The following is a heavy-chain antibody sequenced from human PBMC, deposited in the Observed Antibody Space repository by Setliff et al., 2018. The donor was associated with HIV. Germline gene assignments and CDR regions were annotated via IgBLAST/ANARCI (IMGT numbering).Heavy chain of an antibody. J-gene: IGHJ4*02. CDR3: ARGLSFYDPGGFDY. D-gene: IGHD3-22*01. CDR1: GGSVSDSNVY. CDR2: IYYDGSA. V-gene: IGHV4-39*07. Sequence: PSETLSLTCSVSGGSVSDSNVYWNWIRQSPGKGLEWIGNIYYDGSAYYNPSLKSRVTISVDTSKNQFSLKLSSVTAADTAVYYCARGLSFYDPGGFDYWGQGTLVTVSS.